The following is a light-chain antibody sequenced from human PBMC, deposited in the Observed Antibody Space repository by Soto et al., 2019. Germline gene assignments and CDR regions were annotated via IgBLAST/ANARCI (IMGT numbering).Light chain of an antibody. CDR2: DAS. CDR1: QSISTW. Sequence: DIQMTQSPSTVSASVGDAVTITCRASQSISTWLAWYQQKPWKAPNLLIYDASTLESGGPSGFSGSGSGTEFTLTISSLQPDDSATYYCQQYNSYPYTFGQGTKLEIK. J-gene: IGKJ2*01. CDR3: QQYNSYPYT. V-gene: IGKV1-5*01.